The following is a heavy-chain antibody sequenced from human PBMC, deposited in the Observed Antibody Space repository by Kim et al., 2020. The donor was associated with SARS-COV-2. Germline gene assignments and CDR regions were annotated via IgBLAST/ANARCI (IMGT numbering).Heavy chain of an antibody. D-gene: IGHD3-22*01. V-gene: IGHV4-38-2*02. J-gene: IGHJ3*01. CDR1: GYSISSGYY. CDR2: IYHSGST. CDR3: ARPPPAYCYDSSGPYDA. Sequence: SETLSLTCTVSGYSISSGYYWGWIRQPPGKGLEWIGSIYHSGSTYYNPSLKSRVTISVDTSKNQFSLKLSSVTAADTAVYYCARPPPAYCYDSSGPYDA.